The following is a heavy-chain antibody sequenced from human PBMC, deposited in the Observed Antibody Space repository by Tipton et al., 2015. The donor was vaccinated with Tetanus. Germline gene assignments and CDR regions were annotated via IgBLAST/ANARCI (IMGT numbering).Heavy chain of an antibody. CDR1: GYTFTDYY. V-gene: IGHV1-2*02. J-gene: IGHJ5*02. CDR2: INPNSGGT. D-gene: IGHD1-14*01. Sequence: QLVQSGPEVKKPGASVKVSCKASGYTFTDYYIHWVRQAPGQGLEWMGWINPNSGGTNYAQKFQGRVTMTRDTSISTAYMELNRLRTDDTAVYYCVRRPITTPGNWFDPWGQGTLVTVSS. CDR3: VRRPITTPGNWFDP.